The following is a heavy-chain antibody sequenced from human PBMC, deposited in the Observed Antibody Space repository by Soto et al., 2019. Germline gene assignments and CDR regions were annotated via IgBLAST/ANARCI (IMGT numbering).Heavy chain of an antibody. CDR3: ARQYYYGSGSYSWGWFDP. V-gene: IGHV4-59*08. CDR2: IYYSGST. J-gene: IGHJ5*02. CDR1: GGSISSHY. D-gene: IGHD3-10*01. Sequence: QVQLQESGPGLVKPSETLSLTCTVSGGSISSHYWSWIRQPPGKGLEWIGYIYYSGSTNYNPSLTSRVTISVDTSKNQSSLKLSSVTAADTAVYYCARQYYYGSGSYSWGWFDPWGQGTLVTVSS.